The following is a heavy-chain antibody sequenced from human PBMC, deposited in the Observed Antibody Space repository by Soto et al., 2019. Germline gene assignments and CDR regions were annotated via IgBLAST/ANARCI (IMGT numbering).Heavy chain of an antibody. D-gene: IGHD2-15*01. J-gene: IGHJ3*02. CDR3: ARSGRYCSGGSCGRGGGAFDI. CDR2: IYHRGST. V-gene: IGHV4-30-2*01. Sequence: QPPGKGLERVGYIYHRGSTYYNPSLKSRVTISVDRSKNQFSLKLSSVTAADTAVYYCARSGRYCSGGSCGRGGGAFDIWGQGTMVTVS.